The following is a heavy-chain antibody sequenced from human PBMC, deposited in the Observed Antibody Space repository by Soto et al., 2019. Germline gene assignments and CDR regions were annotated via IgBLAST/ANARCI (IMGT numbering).Heavy chain of an antibody. Sequence: SVKVSCKASGFTFTSSAVQWVRQARGQRLEWIGWIVVGSGNTNYAQKFQERVTITRDMSTSTAYMELSSLRSEDTAVYYCAAVPVGATPNYFDYWGQGTLVTVS. CDR1: GFTFTSSA. CDR3: AAVPVGATPNYFDY. V-gene: IGHV1-58*01. J-gene: IGHJ4*02. D-gene: IGHD1-26*01. CDR2: IVVGSGNT.